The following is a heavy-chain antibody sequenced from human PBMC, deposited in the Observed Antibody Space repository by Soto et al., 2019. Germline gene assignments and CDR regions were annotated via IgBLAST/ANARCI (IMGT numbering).Heavy chain of an antibody. J-gene: IGHJ5*02. CDR3: ARGGYYYGSGSYTDFDP. CDR1: GGSFSGYY. CDR2: INHSGST. V-gene: IGHV4-34*01. D-gene: IGHD3-10*01. Sequence: SETLSLTCAVYGGSFSGYYWSWIRQPPGKGLEWIGEINHSGSTNYNPSLKSRVTISVDTSKNQFSLKLSSVTAADTAVYYCARGGYYYGSGSYTDFDPWGQGTLVTVSS.